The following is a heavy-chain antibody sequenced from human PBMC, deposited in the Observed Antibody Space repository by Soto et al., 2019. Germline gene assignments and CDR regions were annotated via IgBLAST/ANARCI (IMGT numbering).Heavy chain of an antibody. CDR2: IIPVFGTA. CDR3: ARGPAGPGGHFGS. D-gene: IGHD2-8*02. CDR1: GGTFSSYA. J-gene: IGHJ4*02. V-gene: IGHV1-69*01. Sequence: QVQLVQSGAEVKKPGSSVKVSCKASGGTFSSYAISWVRQAPGQGLEWMGGIIPVFGTANYAQKFQGRVTIIADASTSTAYVGLSRLGIADTAVYYWARGPAGPGGHFGSWSQGTLVIVAS.